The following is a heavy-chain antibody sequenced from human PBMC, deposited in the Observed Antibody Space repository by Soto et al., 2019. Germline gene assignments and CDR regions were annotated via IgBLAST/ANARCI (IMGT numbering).Heavy chain of an antibody. J-gene: IGHJ4*02. D-gene: IGHD3-16*01. CDR2: IYHSGST. V-gene: IGHV4-38-2*01. CDR1: GYSISSGYY. Sequence: SETLSLTCAVSGYSISSGYYWGWIRQPPGKGLEWIGSIYHSGSTYYNPSLKSRVTISVDTSKNQFSLKLSSVTAADTAVYYCARVLENDFDYWGQGTLVTVSS. CDR3: ARVLENDFDY.